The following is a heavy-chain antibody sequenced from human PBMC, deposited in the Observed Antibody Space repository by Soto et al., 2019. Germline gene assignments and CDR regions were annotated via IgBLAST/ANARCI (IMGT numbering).Heavy chain of an antibody. CDR1: GYTFTSYD. Sequence: QVQLVQSGAEGKKPGASVKVSCKASGYTFTSYDINWVRQATGQGLEWMGWMNPNSGNTGYAQKFEGRATMTRITSMSTAYMELSSLRSEDTAVYYSARESSAGTGWFDPWGQGTLVRVPS. J-gene: IGHJ5*02. D-gene: IGHD6-13*01. V-gene: IGHV1-8*01. CDR2: MNPNSGNT. CDR3: ARESSAGTGWFDP.